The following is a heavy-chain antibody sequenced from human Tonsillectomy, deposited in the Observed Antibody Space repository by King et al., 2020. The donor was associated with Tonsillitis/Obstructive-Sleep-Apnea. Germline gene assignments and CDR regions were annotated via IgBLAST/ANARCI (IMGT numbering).Heavy chain of an antibody. Sequence: QLVQSGGGFVQPGGSLRLSCAASGITFNTYAMNWVRQAPGKGLEWVSGITGGGGSTYYADSVKGRFTISRDNSKNTVYLQMNSLRAEDTAVYYCAKGFDSTPYFYYYMDVWGKGTTVTVSS. CDR2: ITGGGGST. J-gene: IGHJ6*03. CDR3: AKGFDSTPYFYYYMDV. D-gene: IGHD3-9*01. V-gene: IGHV3-23*04. CDR1: GITFNTYA.